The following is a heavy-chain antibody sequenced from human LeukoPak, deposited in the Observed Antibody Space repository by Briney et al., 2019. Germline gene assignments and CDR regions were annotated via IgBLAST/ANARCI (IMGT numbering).Heavy chain of an antibody. Sequence: GSLRLSCAASGFTFSSYAMTWVRQAPGKGLEWVSIISGSGGSAYYADSVKGRFTISRDNSKNTLYLQMDSLRAEDTAIYYCAKVAVLYSSSWYHFDSWGQGTLVTVSS. D-gene: IGHD6-13*01. CDR3: AKVAVLYSSSWYHFDS. J-gene: IGHJ4*02. CDR2: ISGSGGSA. CDR1: GFTFSSYA. V-gene: IGHV3-23*01.